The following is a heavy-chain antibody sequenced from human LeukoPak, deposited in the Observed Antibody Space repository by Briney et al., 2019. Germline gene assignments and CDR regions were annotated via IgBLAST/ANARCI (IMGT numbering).Heavy chain of an antibody. J-gene: IGHJ4*02. D-gene: IGHD7-27*01. CDR2: MNPDGSGK. V-gene: IGHV3-7*01. Sequence: GGSLRLSCVASGFTFGDSWMSWVRQAPGKGLEWVANMNPDGSGKYYVDSVKGRFTVSRDNARNALYLQMNSLRVEDTAVYHCGRDPAWGAIDYRGQGTLVTVSS. CDR3: GRDPAWGAIDY. CDR1: GFTFGDSW.